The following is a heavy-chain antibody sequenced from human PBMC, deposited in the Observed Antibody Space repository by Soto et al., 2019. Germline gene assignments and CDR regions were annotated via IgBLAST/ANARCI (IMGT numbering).Heavy chain of an antibody. Sequence: QVQLVESGGGVVQPGRSLRLSCAASGFTFSSYGIHWVRQAPGKGLEWVAVISYDGSNKYYADSVKGRFTISRDNSKNTLYLQMNSLRAEDTAVYYCAKERNRGYSFNPIDYWGQGTLVTVSS. CDR3: AKERNRGYSFNPIDY. CDR1: GFTFSSYG. CDR2: ISYDGSNK. V-gene: IGHV3-30*18. D-gene: IGHD5-18*01. J-gene: IGHJ4*02.